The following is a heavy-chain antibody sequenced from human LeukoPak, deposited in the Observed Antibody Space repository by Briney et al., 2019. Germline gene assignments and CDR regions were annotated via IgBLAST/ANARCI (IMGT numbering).Heavy chain of an antibody. D-gene: IGHD3-9*01. CDR2: IYYSGST. CDR3: ARSGQLRYFDWHYFDY. CDR1: VGSISSYY. Sequence: SETLSLTCTVSVGSISSYYWSWIRQPPGKGLEWIGYIYYSGSTNYNPSLKSRVTISVDTSRNQFSLKLSSVTAADTAVYYCARSGQLRYFDWHYFDYWGQGTLVTVSS. J-gene: IGHJ4*02. V-gene: IGHV4-59*08.